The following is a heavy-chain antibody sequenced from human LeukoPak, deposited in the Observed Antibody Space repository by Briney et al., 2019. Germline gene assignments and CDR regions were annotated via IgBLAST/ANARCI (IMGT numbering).Heavy chain of an antibody. J-gene: IGHJ4*02. CDR2: VKKEASEK. V-gene: IGHV3-7*01. CDR3: ARGPPYGSRSDYFDY. CDR1: RFTFRNNW. D-gene: IGHD3-10*01. Sequence: GSLRLSCAAPRFTFRNNWMTSVRPAPGKGLGWGSSVKKEASEKYNTHSVKGPFTISRDTAKKSLHLQMSSLRVEDTAVYYCARGPPYGSRSDYFDYWGQGTLVIVSA.